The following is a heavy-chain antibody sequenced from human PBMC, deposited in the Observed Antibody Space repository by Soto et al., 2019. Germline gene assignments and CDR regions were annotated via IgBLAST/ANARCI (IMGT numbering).Heavy chain of an antibody. CDR3: ARHPPYGDFIWYFDL. D-gene: IGHD4-17*01. V-gene: IGHV4-39*01. J-gene: IGHJ2*01. CDR1: DGSISTSDYY. Sequence: PSETLSLTCTVSDGSISTSDYYWGWIRQPPGKGLEWIASIYYSGSTYYNPSLKSRVTITVDTSKNQFSLKLSSVTAADTAVYYCARHPPYGDFIWYFDLWGRGTLVTVSS. CDR2: IYYSGST.